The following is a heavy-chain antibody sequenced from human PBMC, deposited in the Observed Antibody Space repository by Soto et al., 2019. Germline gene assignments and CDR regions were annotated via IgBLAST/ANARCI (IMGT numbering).Heavy chain of an antibody. Sequence: GGSLRLSCAASGLNFEKCSMNWVRQPPGKGPEWLASISPASTYIRYADSVKGRFTISRDNARNSLSLQMMSLRGEDTAFYYCARDVGPITIFGEALSGYFGFWGQGTLVTVSS. V-gene: IGHV3-21*04. CDR2: ISPASTYI. CDR3: ARDVGPITIFGEALSGYFGF. CDR1: GLNFEKCS. D-gene: IGHD3-3*01. J-gene: IGHJ4*02.